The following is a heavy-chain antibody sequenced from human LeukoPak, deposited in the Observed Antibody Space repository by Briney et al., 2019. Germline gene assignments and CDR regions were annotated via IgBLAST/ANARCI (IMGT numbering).Heavy chain of an antibody. CDR1: GYSISTDYY. CDR3: ARGNVPLENI. D-gene: IGHD1-1*01. J-gene: IGHJ3*02. V-gene: IGHV4-38-2*01. Sequence: PSETLSLTCAVSGYSISTDYYWGWIRQSPGKGLEWIVSVSHTGRTYYNPSLKSRITISLDTSKNQFSLDLSSVTAADTAVYYCARGNVPLENIWGQGTMVTVSS. CDR2: VSHTGRT.